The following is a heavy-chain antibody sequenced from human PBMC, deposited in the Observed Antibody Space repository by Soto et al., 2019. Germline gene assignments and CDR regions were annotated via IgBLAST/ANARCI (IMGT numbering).Heavy chain of an antibody. CDR2: IYYSGST. J-gene: IGHJ5*02. CDR1: GGSISSYY. V-gene: IGHV4-59*01. D-gene: IGHD6-19*01. Sequence: NPXETLSLTCTVSGGSISSYYGSWIRQPPGKGLEWIGYIYYSGSTNYNPSLKSRVTISVDTSKNQFSLKLSSVTAADTAVYYCERDIAVARGWFDPWGQGTLVTVSS. CDR3: ERDIAVARGWFDP.